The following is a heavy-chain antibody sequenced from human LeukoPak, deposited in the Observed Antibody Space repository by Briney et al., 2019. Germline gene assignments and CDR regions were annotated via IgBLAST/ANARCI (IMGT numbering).Heavy chain of an antibody. V-gene: IGHV1-18*01. CDR2: ISAYNGNT. CDR3: AKEVSGFLEWLPIYY. J-gene: IGHJ4*02. Sequence: ASVKVSCKASGYTFTNYGISWVRQAPGQGLEWMGWISAYNGNTNYAQKFQGRVTMTTDTSTSTAYMELRSLRSDDTAVYYCAKEVSGFLEWLPIYYWGQGTLVTVSS. CDR1: GYTFTNYG. D-gene: IGHD3-3*01.